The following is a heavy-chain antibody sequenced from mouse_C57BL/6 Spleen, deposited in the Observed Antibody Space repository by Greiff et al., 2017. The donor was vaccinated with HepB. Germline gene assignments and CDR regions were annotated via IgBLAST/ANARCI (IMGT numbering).Heavy chain of an antibody. CDR1: GFTFSSYA. CDR3: ARTTVVDAMDY. Sequence: EVKVVESGGGLVKPGGSLKLSCAASGFTFSSYAMSWVRQTPEKRLEWVATISDGGSYTYYPDNVKGRFTISRDNAKYNLYLQMSHLKSEDTAMYYCARTTVVDAMDYWGQGTSVTVSS. CDR2: ISDGGSYT. D-gene: IGHD1-1*01. J-gene: IGHJ4*01. V-gene: IGHV5-4*03.